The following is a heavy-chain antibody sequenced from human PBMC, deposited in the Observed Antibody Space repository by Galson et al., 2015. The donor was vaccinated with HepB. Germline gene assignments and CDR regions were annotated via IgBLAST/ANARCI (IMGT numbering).Heavy chain of an antibody. V-gene: IGHV3-21*01. Sequence: SLRLSCAASGFNFNIYSMNWVRQAPGKGLKWVSSISSSSSYIYYADSVKGRFTISRDNAKNSPFLQMNSLRAEDTAVYYCTRGEITFGGVIVSPMFDPWGQGTLVIVSS. CDR1: GFNFNIYS. J-gene: IGHJ5*02. CDR3: TRGEITFGGVIVSPMFDP. CDR2: ISSSSSYI. D-gene: IGHD3-16*02.